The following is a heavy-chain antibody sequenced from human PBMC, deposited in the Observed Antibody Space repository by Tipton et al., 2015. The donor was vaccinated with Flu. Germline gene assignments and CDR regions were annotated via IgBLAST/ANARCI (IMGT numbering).Heavy chain of an antibody. J-gene: IGHJ4*02. V-gene: IGHV3-7*01. CDR3: ARDTLRAAAGTPDY. CDR1: GFTFSSYW. Sequence: GSLRLSCAASGFTFSSYWMSWVRQAPGKGLEWVANIKQDGSEKYYVDSVKGRFTISRDNAKNSLYLQMNSLRAEDTAVYYCARDTLRAAAGTPDYWGQGTLVTVSS. D-gene: IGHD6-13*01. CDR2: IKQDGSEK.